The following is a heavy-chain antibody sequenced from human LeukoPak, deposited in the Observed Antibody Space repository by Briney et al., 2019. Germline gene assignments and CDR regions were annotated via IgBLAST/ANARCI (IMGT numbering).Heavy chain of an antibody. CDR2: MKGGGET. CDR3: ARASWSSTADAVC. V-gene: IGHV3-23*01. D-gene: IGHD1-26*01. Sequence: PGGSLRLSCVASGFSFINYAMSWVRQAPARGPEWLSSMKGGGETFYADSVKGRCTLSRDIARNTVYLQLNNLRVEDTAIEYWARASWSSTADAVCWGQGTQVTVSS. J-gene: IGHJ4*02. CDR1: GFSFINYA.